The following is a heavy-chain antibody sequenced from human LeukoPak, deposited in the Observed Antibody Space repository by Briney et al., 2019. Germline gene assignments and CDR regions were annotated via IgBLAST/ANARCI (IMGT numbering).Heavy chain of an antibody. D-gene: IGHD4-17*01. CDR3: ARDRNYGDYSRVCMDY. CDR2: IHPSGGST. V-gene: IGHV1-46*01. J-gene: IGHJ4*02. Sequence: ASVTVSCKASGYTFTSYYMHWVRQAPGQRLEWMGQIHPSGGSTSYAQKFQGRVTMTRDTSTSTVYMELSSLRSEDTAVYYCARDRNYGDYSRVCMDYWGQGTLVTVSS. CDR1: GYTFTSYY.